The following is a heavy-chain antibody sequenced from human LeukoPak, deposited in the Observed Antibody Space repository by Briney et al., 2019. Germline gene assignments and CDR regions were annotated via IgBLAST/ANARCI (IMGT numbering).Heavy chain of an antibody. J-gene: IGHJ4*02. CDR3: ARRGSAGSTWYHFDY. D-gene: IGHD6-13*01. V-gene: IGHV4-59*12. CDR1: GGSSTNYY. CDR2: VDYSGGT. Sequence: SETLSLTCTVSGGSSTNYYWNWIRQPPAQELEWIGYVDYSGGTSYNPSLKSRVTISVDTSKNQFSLRLTSVTAADTAVYYCARRGSAGSTWYHFDYWGKGTLVTVSS.